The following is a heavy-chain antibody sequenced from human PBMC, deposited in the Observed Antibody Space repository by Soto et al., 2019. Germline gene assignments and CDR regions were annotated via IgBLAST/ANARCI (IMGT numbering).Heavy chain of an antibody. CDR2: ISYDGSNK. CDR1: GFTFSSYG. CDR3: AKVLGYCSSTSCSREAYYYYGMDV. Sequence: QVQLVESGGGVVQPGRSLRLSCAASGFTFSSYGMHCVRQAPGKGLEWVAVISYDGSNKYNADSVKGRFTISRDNSKNTLYLQMNNLRAEDTAVYHCAKVLGYCSSTSCSREAYYYYGMDVWGQGTTVTVSS. J-gene: IGHJ6*02. D-gene: IGHD2-2*01. V-gene: IGHV3-30*18.